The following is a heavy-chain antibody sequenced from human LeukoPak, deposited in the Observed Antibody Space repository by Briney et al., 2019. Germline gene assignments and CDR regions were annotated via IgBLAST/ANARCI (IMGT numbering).Heavy chain of an antibody. J-gene: IGHJ4*02. CDR3: ARVNSGWYSLVIDY. V-gene: IGHV1-3*01. Sequence: GASVKVSCKASGYTFTSYAMHWVRQAPGQGLEWMGWINAGNGNTKYSQKFQGRVTITRDTSASTAYMELSSLRSEDTAVYYCARVNSGWYSLVIDYWGQGTLVTVSS. CDR1: GYTFTSYA. D-gene: IGHD6-19*01. CDR2: INAGNGNT.